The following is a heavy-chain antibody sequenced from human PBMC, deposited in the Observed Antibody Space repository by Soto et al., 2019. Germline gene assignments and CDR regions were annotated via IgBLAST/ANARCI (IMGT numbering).Heavy chain of an antibody. V-gene: IGHV1-46*01. CDR1: GYTLTTYY. Sequence: QVQLVQSGAEVKKPGASVKVSCKASGYTLTTYYMHWVRQAPGQGLEWVGIINPSGGDTSYAQKFPGRVTMTGDTSTSTVYMGLTSLRYEDTAVYYCARGPLYSSSWSFDYWGQGTRVTVSS. J-gene: IGHJ4*02. CDR2: INPSGGDT. CDR3: ARGPLYSSSWSFDY. D-gene: IGHD6-13*01.